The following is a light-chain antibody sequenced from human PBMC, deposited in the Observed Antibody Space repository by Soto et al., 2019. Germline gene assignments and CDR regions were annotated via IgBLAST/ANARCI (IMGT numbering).Light chain of an antibody. CDR2: TAS. J-gene: IGKJ2*03. CDR3: HQTYTTLNS. CDR1: QNIRAY. V-gene: IGKV1-39*01. Sequence: DIQVTQSPSSLSASVGDRVTITCRASQNIRAYLNWYQQRPGKAPKLLIHTASTLQTGVPSRFSGSGSGTHFTLTISSLQHEDLATYCCHQTYTTLNSFGQGTKLEIK.